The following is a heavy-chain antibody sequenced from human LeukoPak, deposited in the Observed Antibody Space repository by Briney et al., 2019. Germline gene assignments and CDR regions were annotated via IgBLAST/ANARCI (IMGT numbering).Heavy chain of an antibody. CDR3: AKGEYQLLFGY. Sequence: GGSLRLSCAASGFTFSSYAMSWVRQAPGKGLEWVSAISGSGGSTYYADSVKGRFTISRDNSKNTLYLQMNSLRAEGTAVYYCAKGEYQLLFGYWGQGTLVTVSS. J-gene: IGHJ4*02. CDR1: GFTFSSYA. V-gene: IGHV3-23*01. CDR2: ISGSGGST. D-gene: IGHD2-2*01.